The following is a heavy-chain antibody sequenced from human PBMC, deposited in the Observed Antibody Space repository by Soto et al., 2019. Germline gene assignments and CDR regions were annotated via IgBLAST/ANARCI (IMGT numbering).Heavy chain of an antibody. D-gene: IGHD2-21*01. CDR3: ARRDGIYRGDCFDS. CDR2: IFYNGDT. Sequence: SETLSLTCNISGDSVIPYYWSWIRQVPGKGLEWIADIFYNGDTNYNPSLRSRVTISLDTSKSQFSLKMNSVTAADTAIYYCARRDGIYRGDCFDSWGQGTLVTVSS. J-gene: IGHJ5*01. V-gene: IGHV4-59*08. CDR1: GDSVIPYY.